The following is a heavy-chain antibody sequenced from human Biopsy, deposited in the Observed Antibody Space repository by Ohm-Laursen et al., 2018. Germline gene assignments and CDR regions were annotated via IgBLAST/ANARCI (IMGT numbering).Heavy chain of an antibody. V-gene: IGHV3-23*01. CDR3: AKGGYCTTTSCYMDVDY. CDR2: ISSTGNST. Sequence: SLRLSCSASGFTFATYGMSWVRQAPGKGLEWVSGISSTGNSTYYADSVKGRFTISRDASKNTLYLLMNSLRAEDTAMYYCAKGGYCTTTSCYMDVDYWGQGTLVTVSS. D-gene: IGHD2-2*02. J-gene: IGHJ4*02. CDR1: GFTFATYG.